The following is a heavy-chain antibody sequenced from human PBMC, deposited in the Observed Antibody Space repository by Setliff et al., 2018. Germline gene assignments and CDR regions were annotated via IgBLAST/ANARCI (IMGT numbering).Heavy chain of an antibody. D-gene: IGHD6-19*01. CDR3: ARGGRAVAAAFDI. V-gene: IGHV1-8*02. CDR1: GNTFINYE. CDR2: MNPNNGNT. Sequence: ASVKVSCKASGNTFINYEINWVRQATGQGLEWMGGMNPNNGNTGYAQKFQGRVTMTRNTSISTAYMELISLRSEDTAVYYWARGGRAVAAAFDIWGQGKMVTGSS. J-gene: IGHJ3*02.